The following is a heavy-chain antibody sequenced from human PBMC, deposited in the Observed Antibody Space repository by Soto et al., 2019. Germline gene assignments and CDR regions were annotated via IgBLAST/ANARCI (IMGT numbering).Heavy chain of an antibody. CDR1: GFTFSSYA. V-gene: IGHV3-23*01. J-gene: IGHJ4*02. Sequence: GALRLSCAASGFTFSSYAMSWVRQAPGKGLEWVSAISGSGGSTYYADSVKGRFTISRDSSKNTLYLQMNSLRAEDTAVYYCTTDMPDYAGNSGAGYWGQGTLVTVSS. CDR3: TTDMPDYAGNSGAGY. D-gene: IGHD7-27*01. CDR2: ISGSGGST.